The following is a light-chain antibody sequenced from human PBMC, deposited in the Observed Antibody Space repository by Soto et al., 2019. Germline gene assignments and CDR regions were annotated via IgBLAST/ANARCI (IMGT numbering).Light chain of an antibody. CDR2: SAS. V-gene: IGKV3-15*01. Sequence: EIVMTQSPATLSLSPGQRATLSCRASQSVSSKLAWYQQRPGQAPRLLIYSASTRATGIPARFSGSGSGTDFTLTISRLEPEDFAVYYCQQYTDWPLTFGQGTKVDIK. J-gene: IGKJ1*01. CDR3: QQYTDWPLT. CDR1: QSVSSK.